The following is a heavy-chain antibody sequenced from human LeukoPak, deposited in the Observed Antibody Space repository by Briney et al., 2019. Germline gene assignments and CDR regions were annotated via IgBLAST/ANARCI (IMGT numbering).Heavy chain of an antibody. J-gene: IGHJ4*02. CDR2: ISGGGYAI. V-gene: IGHV3-23*01. D-gene: IGHD2-21*01. CDR1: GFTFNTSG. Sequence: PGGSLRLSCAASGFTFNTSGMSWVRQAPGQGLEWVSSISGGGYAIDYADSVRGRFTISRDNSKNTLYLQLSSLRAEDTARYFCAKDSCGAFCGGVWGQGTLVTVSS. CDR3: AKDSCGAFCGGV.